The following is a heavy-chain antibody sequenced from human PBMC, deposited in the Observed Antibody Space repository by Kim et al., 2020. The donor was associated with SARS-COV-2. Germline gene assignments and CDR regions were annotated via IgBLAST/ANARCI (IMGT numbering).Heavy chain of an antibody. CDR2: INPSGDFT. D-gene: IGHD3-10*01. V-gene: IGHV1-46*01. Sequence: ASVKVSCKASGYTFTNYWVHWVRQAPGQGLEWMGMINPSGDFTRYAQNFQGRLTTTFDTSTSTVYMEMSSLTSDDTAVHWCASAWFQNFDFWGQGTVVTV. CDR3: ASAWFQNFDF. CDR1: GYTFTNYW. J-gene: IGHJ4*02.